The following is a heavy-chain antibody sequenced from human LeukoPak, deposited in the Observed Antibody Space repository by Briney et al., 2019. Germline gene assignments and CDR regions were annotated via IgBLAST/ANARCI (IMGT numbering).Heavy chain of an antibody. CDR2: INHSGST. D-gene: IGHD3-3*01. CDR1: GFTFSSYS. J-gene: IGHJ4*02. V-gene: IGHV4-34*01. CDR3: ARIRRIFGVVILDY. Sequence: PGGSLRLSCAASGFTFSSYSMNWIRQPPGKGLEWIGEINHSGSTNYNPSLKSRVTISVDTSKNQFSLKLSSVTAADTAVYYCARIRRIFGVVILDYWGQGTLVTVSS.